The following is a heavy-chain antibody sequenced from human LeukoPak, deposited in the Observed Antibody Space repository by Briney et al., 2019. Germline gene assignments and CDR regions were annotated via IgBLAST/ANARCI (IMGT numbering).Heavy chain of an antibody. Sequence: ASVKVSCKASGYTFTSYAMHWVRQAPGQRLEWMGWINAGNGNTKYSQEFQGGVTITRDTSASTAYMELSSLRSEDTAVYYCARYSSGWYSGDYWGQGTLVTVSS. CDR1: GYTFTSYA. J-gene: IGHJ4*02. D-gene: IGHD6-19*01. CDR3: ARYSSGWYSGDY. CDR2: INAGNGNT. V-gene: IGHV1-3*03.